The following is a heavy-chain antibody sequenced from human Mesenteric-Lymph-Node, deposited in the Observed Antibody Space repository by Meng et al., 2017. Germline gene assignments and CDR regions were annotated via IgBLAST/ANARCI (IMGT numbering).Heavy chain of an antibody. Sequence: QGQLVESGGGVVQPGRSLRLSCAASGFAFSSYGMHWVRQAPGKGLEWVALISHDGSNKYYADSVKGRFTVSRDNFKNTLYLQMNSQTTEDTAVYYCAGGYSHGDYWGQGTLVTVSS. J-gene: IGHJ4*02. CDR3: AGGYSHGDY. V-gene: IGHV3-30*03. CDR1: GFAFSSYG. D-gene: IGHD5-18*01. CDR2: ISHDGSNK.